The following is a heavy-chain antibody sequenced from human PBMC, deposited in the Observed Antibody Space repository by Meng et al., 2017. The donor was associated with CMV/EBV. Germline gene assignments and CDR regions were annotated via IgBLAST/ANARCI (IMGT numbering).Heavy chain of an antibody. CDR1: GGSFSGYY. CDR2: INHSGST. Sequence: GSLRLSCAVYGGSFSGYYWSWIRQPPGKGLEWIGEINHSGSTNYNPSLKSRVTISVDTSKNQFSLKLSSVTAADTAVYYCARGGPVFSIWGQGTMVTVSS. CDR3: ARGGPVFSI. J-gene: IGHJ3*02. V-gene: IGHV4-34*01.